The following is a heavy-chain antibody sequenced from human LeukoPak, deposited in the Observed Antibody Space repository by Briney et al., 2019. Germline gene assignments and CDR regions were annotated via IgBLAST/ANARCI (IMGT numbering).Heavy chain of an antibody. Sequence: SETLSLTCTVSGYSISSGYYWGWIRQPPGKGLEWIGSIYHSGSTYYNPSLKSRVTISVDTSKNQFSLKLSSVTAADTAVYYCARDLGGGSFENWFDPWGQGTLVTVSS. CDR3: ARDLGGGSFENWFDP. CDR1: GYSISSGYY. CDR2: IYHSGST. V-gene: IGHV4-38-2*02. D-gene: IGHD3-10*01. J-gene: IGHJ5*02.